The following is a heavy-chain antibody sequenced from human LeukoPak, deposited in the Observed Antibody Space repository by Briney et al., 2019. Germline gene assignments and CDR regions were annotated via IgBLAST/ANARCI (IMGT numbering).Heavy chain of an antibody. J-gene: IGHJ3*02. D-gene: IGHD3-3*01. CDR3: AKDSITIFGVVTHGAFDI. Sequence: PGRSLRLAFAASGFTFDDDCIHGFRQAPGNGLALVLGISLISGTIRYADSVKGRFTISRDNAKHSLYLQINSLRAEDTALYYCAKDSITIFGVVTHGAFDIWGQGTMVTVSS. CDR2: ISLISGTI. CDR1: GFTFDDDC. V-gene: IGHV3-9*01.